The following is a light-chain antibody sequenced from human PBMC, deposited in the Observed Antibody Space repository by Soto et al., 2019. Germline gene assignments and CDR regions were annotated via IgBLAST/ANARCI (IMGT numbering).Light chain of an antibody. J-gene: IGLJ2*01. Sequence: QSVLTQPASVSGSPGQSITISCTGTSSDIGTYNSVSWYQQHAGKVPKLMIYDVTSRPSGVSDRFSGSKSGNTASLTISGLQAEDEGDYYCTSYTTSSTLVFGGGTKLTVL. V-gene: IGLV2-14*01. CDR2: DVT. CDR1: SSDIGTYNS. CDR3: TSYTTSSTLV.